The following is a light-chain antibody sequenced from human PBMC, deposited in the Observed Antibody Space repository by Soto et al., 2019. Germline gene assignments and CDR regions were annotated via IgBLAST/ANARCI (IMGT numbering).Light chain of an antibody. CDR2: EVS. V-gene: IGLV2-8*01. J-gene: IGLJ2*01. CDR1: SSDVGGYNY. CDR3: SSYAGSNNLV. Sequence: QSVLTQPPSASGSPGQSVTISCTGTSSDVGGYNYVSWYQQHPGKAPKLMIYEVSKRPSGVPDRFSGSKSGNTASLTVSGLQAEDEADYYCSSYAGSNNLVFGGGTQQTVL.